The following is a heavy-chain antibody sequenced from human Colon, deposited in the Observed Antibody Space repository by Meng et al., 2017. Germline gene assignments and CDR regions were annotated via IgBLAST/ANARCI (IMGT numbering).Heavy chain of an antibody. CDR3: VPAATRGWFDP. J-gene: IGHJ5*02. D-gene: IGHD2-2*01. CDR2: NHSGST. V-gene: IGHV4-34*01. Sequence: NHSGSTNYNPSLNSRVTISVDTSMNQFSLKLSSMTAADTAVYYCVPAATRGWFDPWGQGTLVTVSS.